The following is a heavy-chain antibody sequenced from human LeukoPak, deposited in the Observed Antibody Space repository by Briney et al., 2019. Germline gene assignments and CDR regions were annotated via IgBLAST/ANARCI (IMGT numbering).Heavy chain of an antibody. J-gene: IGHJ3*02. CDR1: GGTFSSYA. V-gene: IGHV1-69*04. D-gene: IGHD1-1*01. CDR2: IIPIFGIA. Sequence: ASVKVSCKASGGTFSSYAISWVRQAPGQGFEWMGRIIPIFGIANYAQKFQGRVTITADKSTSTAYMELSSLRSEDTAVYYCARRDRTGNAFDIWGQGTMVTVSS. CDR3: ARRDRTGNAFDI.